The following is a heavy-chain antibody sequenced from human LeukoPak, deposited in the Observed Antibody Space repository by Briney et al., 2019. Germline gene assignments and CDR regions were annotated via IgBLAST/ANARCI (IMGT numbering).Heavy chain of an antibody. Sequence: SETLSLTCTVSGGSISRYYRNWIRQPPGKGLEWIGYLYYSGSTTYNSSLKSRVTISVDRSKNQFSLKLSSVTAADTAVYYCARGEYMTSPDYWGQGTLVAVSS. J-gene: IGHJ4*02. CDR1: GGSISRYY. V-gene: IGHV4-59*01. CDR3: ARGEYMTSPDY. D-gene: IGHD2/OR15-2a*01. CDR2: LYYSGST.